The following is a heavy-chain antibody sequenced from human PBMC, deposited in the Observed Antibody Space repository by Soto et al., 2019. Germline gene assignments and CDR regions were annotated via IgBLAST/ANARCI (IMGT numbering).Heavy chain of an antibody. V-gene: IGHV1-69*12. CDR2: IVPIFGTT. J-gene: IGHJ6*02. CDR3: ARVEAVAGLYNYHGLDV. D-gene: IGHD6-19*01. CDR1: GGTFSNYA. Sequence: QVQLVQSGAEVKKPGSSVKVSCKVSGGTFSNYAIDWVRLAPGHGLEWMGGIVPIFGTTYYTQKFQGRATIIAEESTTTAYWEMSSLRSEDTAIYYCARVEAVAGLYNYHGLDVWGQGTAVTVSS.